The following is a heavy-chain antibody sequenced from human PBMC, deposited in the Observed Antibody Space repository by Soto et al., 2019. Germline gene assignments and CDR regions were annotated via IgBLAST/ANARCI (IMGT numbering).Heavy chain of an antibody. D-gene: IGHD6-19*01. Sequence: EVQLLESGGGLVQPGGSLRLSCAASGFTFNTFDMTWVRQAPGKGLEWVSVIRGADGRTYYADSLKGRFTISRDNSKNTLFLQVTSLRVEDTAVYYCVKGAWCADWGQGTLVTVSS. V-gene: IGHV3-23*01. CDR3: VKGAWCAD. CDR2: IRGADGRT. CDR1: GFTFNTFD. J-gene: IGHJ4*02.